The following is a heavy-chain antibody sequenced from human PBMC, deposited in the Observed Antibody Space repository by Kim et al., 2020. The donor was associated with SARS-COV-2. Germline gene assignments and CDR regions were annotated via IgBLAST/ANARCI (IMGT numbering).Heavy chain of an antibody. V-gene: IGHV1-18*01. D-gene: IGHD3-9*01. Sequence: ASVKVSCKASGYTFTSYGISWVRQAPGQGLEWMGWISAYNGNTNYAQKLQGRVTMTTDTSTSTAYMELRSLRSDDTAVYYCARGSTYDILTPYYYYGMDVWGQGTTVTVSS. CDR1: GYTFTSYG. J-gene: IGHJ6*02. CDR2: ISAYNGNT. CDR3: ARGSTYDILTPYYYYGMDV.